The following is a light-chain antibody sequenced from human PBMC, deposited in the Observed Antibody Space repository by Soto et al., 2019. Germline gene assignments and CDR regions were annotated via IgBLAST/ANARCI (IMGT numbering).Light chain of an antibody. V-gene: IGKV3-15*01. CDR2: GAS. CDR3: QQYINWPPYT. CDR1: LSVSSN. J-gene: IGKJ2*01. Sequence: EIVMTQSPATLSVSPGERATLSCRASLSVSSNLAWYQQKPGQAPRLLIYGASTRATGIPARFSGSGSGTEFTLTISSLQSEDFTVYSCQQYINWPPYTFGQGTKLEIK.